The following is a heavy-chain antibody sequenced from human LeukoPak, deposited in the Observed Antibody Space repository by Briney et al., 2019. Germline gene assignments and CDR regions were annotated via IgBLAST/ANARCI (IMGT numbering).Heavy chain of an antibody. V-gene: IGHV3-15*01. J-gene: IGHJ4*02. D-gene: IGHD5-18*01. Sequence: GGSLRLSCAASGFTFSDAWMNWVRQAPGKGLEWVGRITSKTDGGTADYAAPVKGRFTISRDDSKNTLYLQVISLKTDDTAVYFCNTGYSYAYGYWGQGTLVTVSS. CDR1: GFTFSDAW. CDR2: ITSKTDGGTA. CDR3: NTGYSYAYGY.